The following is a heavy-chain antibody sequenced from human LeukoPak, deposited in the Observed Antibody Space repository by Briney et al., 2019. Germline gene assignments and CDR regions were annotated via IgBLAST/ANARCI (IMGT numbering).Heavy chain of an antibody. J-gene: IGHJ4*02. Sequence: SGGSLRLSCAASGFTFSSYGMHWVRQAPGKGLEWVAFIRYDGSNKYYADSVKGRFTISRDNSKNTLYLQMNSLRAEDTAVYYCAKEGDYYDSSGYGYYFDYWGQGTLVTVSS. CDR3: AKEGDYYDSSGYGYYFDY. D-gene: IGHD3-22*01. V-gene: IGHV3-30*02. CDR2: IRYDGSNK. CDR1: GFTFSSYG.